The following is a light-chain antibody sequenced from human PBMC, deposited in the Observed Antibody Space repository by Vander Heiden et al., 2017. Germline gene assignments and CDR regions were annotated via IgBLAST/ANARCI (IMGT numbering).Light chain of an antibody. CDR2: DVS. J-gene: IGLJ2*01. CDR1: SSDVGGHNY. V-gene: IGLV2-14*01. CDR3: SSYTSSSTLV. Sequence: QSALPQPASVSGSPGPSITISCTGTSSDVGGHNYVSWYQQHPGKAPKLMIYDVSNRPAGASNRFSGSKSGNTASLTISGLQAEDEADYYCSSYTSSSTLVFGGGTKLTVL.